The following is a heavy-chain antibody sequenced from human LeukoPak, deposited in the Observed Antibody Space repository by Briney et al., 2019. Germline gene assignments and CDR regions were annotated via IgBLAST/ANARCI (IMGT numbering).Heavy chain of an antibody. D-gene: IGHD6-13*01. J-gene: IGHJ5*02. V-gene: IGHV3-23*01. CDR3: AHAIAAAAPPLHFDP. CDR2: TGDTT. Sequence: GGSLRLSCAASGFDFSDYVMTWVRQAPGKGLEWVAGTGDTTYYSDSVEGRFTISRDNSRTTLYLQMDSLRAEDTAVYYCAHAIAAAAPPLHFDPWGQGTLVTVSS. CDR1: GFDFSDYV.